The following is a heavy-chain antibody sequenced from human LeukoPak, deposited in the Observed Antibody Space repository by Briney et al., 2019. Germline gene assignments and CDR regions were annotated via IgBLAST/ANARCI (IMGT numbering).Heavy chain of an antibody. CDR2: ISGSGGST. D-gene: IGHD3-22*01. Sequence: GGSLRLSCAASGFTFSSYAMSWLRQAPGKGLEGVSAISGSGGSTYYADSVKGRFTISRDNSKNTLYLQMNSLRAEDTAVYYCAKDRSRLYYYDSSGYPHFDYWGQGTLVTVSS. CDR1: GFTFSSYA. CDR3: AKDRSRLYYYDSSGYPHFDY. J-gene: IGHJ4*02. V-gene: IGHV3-23*01.